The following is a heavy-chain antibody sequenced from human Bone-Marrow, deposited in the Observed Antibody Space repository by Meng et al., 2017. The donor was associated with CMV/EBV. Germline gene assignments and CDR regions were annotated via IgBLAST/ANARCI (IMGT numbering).Heavy chain of an antibody. CDR3: VRGRNYYDISGYRDY. CDR1: GFTFSSYA. D-gene: IGHD3-22*01. CDR2: ISYDGSNI. Sequence: GGSLRLSCAASGFTFSSYAFHWVRQAPGKGLEWVALISYDGSNIYDADSVKGRFSISRDISKNMLYLQMNSLRDEDTAVYYCVRGRNYYDISGYRDYWGQGTMVTV. V-gene: IGHV3-30*04. J-gene: IGHJ4*02.